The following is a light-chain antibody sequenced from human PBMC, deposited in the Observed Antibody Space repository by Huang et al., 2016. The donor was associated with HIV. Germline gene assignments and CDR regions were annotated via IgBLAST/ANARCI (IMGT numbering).Light chain of an antibody. CDR3: QQSYSPSPFT. J-gene: IGKJ2*01. V-gene: IGKV1-39*01. CDR2: EAA. Sequence: DIQMTQSPSSLSASIGDRVIITCRASQDIGRLLNWYQQKPGKAPQLLCYEAAVLQPGVPSRCSGSGSGTHFTLTIRSLLPEDFATDYCQQSYSPSPFTFGLGTILDI. CDR1: QDIGRL.